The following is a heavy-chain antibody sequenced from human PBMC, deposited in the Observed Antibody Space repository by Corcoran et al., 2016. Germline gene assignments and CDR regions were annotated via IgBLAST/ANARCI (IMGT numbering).Heavy chain of an antibody. D-gene: IGHD6-13*01. J-gene: IGHJ3*02. V-gene: IGHV6-1*01. CDR3: AREGTFAI. CDR1: GDSVSSNSVT. Sequence: QVQLQQSGPGLVKPSQTLSVTCVISGDSVSSNSVTWNWIRQSPSRGLEWLGRTYYRSKWYTDYAISVESRITFNPDTSKNQFSLHLNSVTPEDTAVYYWAREGTFAIWGQETMVTVSS. CDR2: TYYRSKWYT.